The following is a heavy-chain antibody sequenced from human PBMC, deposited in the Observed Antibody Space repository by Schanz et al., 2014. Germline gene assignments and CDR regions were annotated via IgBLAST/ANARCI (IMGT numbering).Heavy chain of an antibody. Sequence: QVQLVESGGGVVQPGRSLRLSCAASGFIFSSYGLHWVRQAPGKGLEWVAFIWYDGSNKYYADSVKGRFTISRDNSKNTLYLQMNGLRAEDTSVYFCARANYRRKRNVDYWGRGTLVTVSS. D-gene: IGHD3-10*01. CDR3: ARANYRRKRNVDY. CDR2: IWYDGSNK. V-gene: IGHV3-33*01. J-gene: IGHJ4*02. CDR1: GFIFSSYG.